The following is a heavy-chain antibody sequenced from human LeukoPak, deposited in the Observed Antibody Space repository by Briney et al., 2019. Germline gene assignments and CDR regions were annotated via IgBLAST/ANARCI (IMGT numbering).Heavy chain of an antibody. D-gene: IGHD2-2*02. J-gene: IGHJ4*02. Sequence: GRSLRLSCAASGFTFSSYSMNWVRQAPGKGLEWVSYISSRSSSIYYADSVKGRFTLSRDNAKNSLYLQMNSLRAEDTALYYCAKDINVGYCSSTSCYTYFDYWGQGTLVTVSS. CDR3: AKDINVGYCSSTSCYTYFDY. V-gene: IGHV3-48*01. CDR1: GFTFSSYS. CDR2: ISSRSSSI.